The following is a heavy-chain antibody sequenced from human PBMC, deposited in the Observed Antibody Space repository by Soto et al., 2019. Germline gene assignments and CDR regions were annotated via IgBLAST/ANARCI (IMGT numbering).Heavy chain of an antibody. V-gene: IGHV1-3*01. Sequence: ASVKVSCNASGYTFTTYAIHWVRQAPGQRHEWMGWINADNGNTKYSQRFQRRLTITRDTSASTADMQLSSSISQYTAVYYCARDGSVAIVAAIGGYDYWGQGTLVTVSS. CDR3: ARDGSVAIVAAIGGYDY. CDR2: INADNGNT. J-gene: IGHJ4*02. D-gene: IGHD5-12*01. CDR1: GYTFTTYA.